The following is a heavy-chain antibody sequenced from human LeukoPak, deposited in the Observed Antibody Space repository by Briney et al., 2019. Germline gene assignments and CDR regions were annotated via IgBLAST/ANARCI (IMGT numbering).Heavy chain of an antibody. Sequence: PGGSLRLSCAASGFTFSSYWMHWVRQAPGEGLVWVSRINSDGSSTSYADSVKGRFTISRDNAKNTLYLQMNSLRAEDTAVYYCARGLSPAAAGVNYWGQGTLVTVSS. V-gene: IGHV3-74*01. J-gene: IGHJ4*02. CDR2: INSDGSST. D-gene: IGHD6-13*01. CDR1: GFTFSSYW. CDR3: ARGLSPAAAGVNY.